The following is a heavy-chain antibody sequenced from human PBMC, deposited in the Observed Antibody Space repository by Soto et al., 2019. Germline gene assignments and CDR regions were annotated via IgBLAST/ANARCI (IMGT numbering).Heavy chain of an antibody. CDR1: CGSISSSSYY. D-gene: IGHD3-22*01. CDR3: ARQDSRGGVAPL. V-gene: IGHV4-39*01. CDR2: IYYSGST. J-gene: IGHJ4*02. Sequence: PSETLSLTCTVSCGSISSSSYYWGWIRQPPGKGLEWIGSIYYSGSTYYNPSLKSRVTISVDTSKNQFSLKLSSVTAADTAVYYCARQDSRGGVAPLWGQGTLVTVSS.